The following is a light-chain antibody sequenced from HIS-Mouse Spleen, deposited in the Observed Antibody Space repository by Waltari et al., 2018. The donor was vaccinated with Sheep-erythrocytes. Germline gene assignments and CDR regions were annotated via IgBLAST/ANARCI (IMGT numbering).Light chain of an antibody. J-gene: IGLJ3*02. V-gene: IGLV2-23*01. CDR2: EGS. CDR1: SSDVGSYNL. Sequence: QSALTQPASVSGSPGQSSTISCTGTSSDVGSYNLVSWYQQHQGKAPKLMIYEGSKRPSWVSNRFFGSKSGNTASLTISGLQAEDEADYYCCSYAGSSTTWVFGGGTKLTVL. CDR3: CSYAGSSTTWV.